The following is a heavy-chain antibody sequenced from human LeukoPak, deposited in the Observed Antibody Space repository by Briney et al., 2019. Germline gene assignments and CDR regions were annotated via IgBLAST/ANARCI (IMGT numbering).Heavy chain of an antibody. D-gene: IGHD1-26*01. Sequence: GGSLRLSCAASGFTLSSNWKQWVRQARGKGLVWVSRINEDGSTTNYADSVKGRSTIFRDNAKNTLYLQMNSLRAEDTAVYYCVRDLGGRSGHRGQGTLVTVSS. J-gene: IGHJ4*02. V-gene: IGHV3-74*01. CDR2: INEDGSTT. CDR1: GFTLSSNW. CDR3: VRDLGGRSGH.